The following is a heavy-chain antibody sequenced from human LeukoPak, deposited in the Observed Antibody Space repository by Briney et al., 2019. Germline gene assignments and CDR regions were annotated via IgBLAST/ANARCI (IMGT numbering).Heavy chain of an antibody. J-gene: IGHJ3*02. V-gene: IGHV5-51*01. CDR3: ARRCSSSLIAFDI. CDR1: GYSFTSYW. CDR2: IYPGDSDT. Sequence: GESLKISCKGSGYSFTSYWIGWVRQMPGKGLEWMGIIYPGDSDTRYSPSFQGQVTISADKSISTAYLQWSRLKPSDSAMYYCARRCSSSLIAFDICRQGTMVTVSS. D-gene: IGHD6-6*01.